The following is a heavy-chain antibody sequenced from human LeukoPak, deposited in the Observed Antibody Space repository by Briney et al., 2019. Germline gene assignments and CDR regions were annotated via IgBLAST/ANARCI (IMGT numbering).Heavy chain of an antibody. Sequence: GASVKVSCKASGGTFSSYAISWVRQAPGQGLEWMGGIIPIFGTVNYAQKFQGRVTITTDESTSTAYMELSSLRSEDTAVYYCARGTYYYDSSGSSWFDPWGQGTLVTVSS. J-gene: IGHJ5*02. CDR1: GGTFSSYA. CDR3: ARGTYYYDSSGSSWFDP. CDR2: IIPIFGTV. V-gene: IGHV1-69*05. D-gene: IGHD3-22*01.